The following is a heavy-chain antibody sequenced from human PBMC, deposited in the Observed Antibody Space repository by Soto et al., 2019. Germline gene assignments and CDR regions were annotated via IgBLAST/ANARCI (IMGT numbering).Heavy chain of an antibody. CDR2: IYYSGST. D-gene: IGHD4-4*01. Sequence: PSETLSLTCTVSGGSVSSGSYYWSWIRQPPGKGLEWIGYIYYSGSTNYNPSLKSRVTISVDTSKNQFSLKLSSVTAADTAVYYCARVYSNYEGGFDYWGQGTLVTVSS. J-gene: IGHJ4*02. CDR1: GGSVSSGSYY. V-gene: IGHV4-61*01. CDR3: ARVYSNYEGGFDY.